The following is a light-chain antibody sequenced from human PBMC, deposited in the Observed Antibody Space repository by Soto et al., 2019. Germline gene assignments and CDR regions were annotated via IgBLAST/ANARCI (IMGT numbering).Light chain of an antibody. V-gene: IGKV1-27*01. CDR2: AAS. CDR3: QQNNSAPLT. CDR1: QGISNY. Sequence: DIQMTQSPSSLSASVGDRVTITCQASQGISNYLAWYQQKPGKVPKLLIYAASTLHSGVPSRFSGSGSGTDFTLTISSLEPEDVATYYCQQNNSAPLTFGQGTKVDNK. J-gene: IGKJ1*01.